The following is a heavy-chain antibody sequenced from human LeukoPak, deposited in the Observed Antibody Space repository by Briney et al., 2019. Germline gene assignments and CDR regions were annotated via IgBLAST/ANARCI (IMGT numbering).Heavy chain of an antibody. J-gene: IGHJ6*03. D-gene: IGHD3-3*01. Sequence: GGSLRLSCAASGFTFSSYAMHWVRQAPGKGLEWVAVISYDGSNKYYADSVKGRFTISRANSKNTLYLQMNSLRAEDTAVYYCARDGTYYDFWSGYWFYSYYMDVWGKGTTVTVSS. CDR1: GFTFSSYA. CDR3: ARDGTYYDFWSGYWFYSYYMDV. CDR2: ISYDGSNK. V-gene: IGHV3-30*04.